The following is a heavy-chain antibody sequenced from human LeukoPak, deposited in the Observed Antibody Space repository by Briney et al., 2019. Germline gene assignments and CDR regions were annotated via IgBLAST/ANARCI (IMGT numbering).Heavy chain of an antibody. V-gene: IGHV3-72*01. D-gene: IGHD3-16*01. J-gene: IGHJ3*02. Sequence: GGSLRLSCAASGFTFSDYILDWVRQAPGKGLEWVGRIRRGANSYTTEYAASVKGRFTISRDDSKNSLYLHMNSLKTEDAAVYHCSRDGGEGGNSAFDIWGQGTMVTVSS. CDR2: IRRGANSYTT. CDR3: SRDGGEGGNSAFDI. CDR1: GFTFSDYI.